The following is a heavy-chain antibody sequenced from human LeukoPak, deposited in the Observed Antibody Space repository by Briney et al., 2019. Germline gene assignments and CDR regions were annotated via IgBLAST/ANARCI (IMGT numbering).Heavy chain of an antibody. CDR2: ISGSGSST. V-gene: IGHV3-23*01. CDR3: AKASEQLDVFDI. CDR1: GFTFSSYA. D-gene: IGHD6-13*01. J-gene: IGHJ3*02. Sequence: GGSLRLSCAASGFTFSSYAMNWVRQAPGRGLEWVSLISGSGSSTYYADSVKGRFTISRDNSKNTLYLQMNSLRAEDTAVYFCAKASEQLDVFDIWGQGTMVTVSS.